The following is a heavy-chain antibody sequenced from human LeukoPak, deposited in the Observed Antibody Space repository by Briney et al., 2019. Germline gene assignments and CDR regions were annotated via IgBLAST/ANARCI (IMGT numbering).Heavy chain of an antibody. CDR1: GFTLSSYW. CDR2: IKQDGSEK. CDR3: ARDGGYCSSTSCYDRLDY. J-gene: IGHJ4*02. Sequence: GGSLRLSCAASGFTLSSYWMTWVRQAPGKGLEWVANIKQDGSEKYYVDSVKGRFTISRDNAENSLYLQMNSLRAEDTAVYHCARDGGYCSSTSCYDRLDYWGQGTLVTVSS. D-gene: IGHD2-2*01. V-gene: IGHV3-7*04.